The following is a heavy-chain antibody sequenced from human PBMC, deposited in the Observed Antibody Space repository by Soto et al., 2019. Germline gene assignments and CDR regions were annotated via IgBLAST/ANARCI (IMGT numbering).Heavy chain of an antibody. CDR2: IYSAGST. J-gene: IGHJ4*02. Sequence: PGGSLRLSCAASGFTVSGNYMSWVRQAPGKGLEWVSLIYSAGSTYYADSVKGRFTISRDNPKNTLYLQMNSLRAEDAAVYYCARGYDFWSGYLSYWGQGTLVTVSS. V-gene: IGHV3-53*01. CDR3: ARGYDFWSGYLSY. D-gene: IGHD3-3*01. CDR1: GFTVSGNY.